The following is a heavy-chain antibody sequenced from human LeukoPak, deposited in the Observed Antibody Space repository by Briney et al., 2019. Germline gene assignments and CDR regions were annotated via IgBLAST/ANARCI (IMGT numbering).Heavy chain of an antibody. J-gene: IGHJ4*02. Sequence: SGTLSLTCTVSGASISSYYWSWIRQPPEKGLEWIGYIYYSGSTNYNPSLKSRVTISVDTSKSQFSLRLSSVTAADTAIYYCATSCGNSYGCYFDYWGQGTLVTVSS. D-gene: IGHD5-18*01. CDR1: GASISSYY. CDR2: IYYSGST. CDR3: ATSCGNSYGCYFDY. V-gene: IGHV4-59*08.